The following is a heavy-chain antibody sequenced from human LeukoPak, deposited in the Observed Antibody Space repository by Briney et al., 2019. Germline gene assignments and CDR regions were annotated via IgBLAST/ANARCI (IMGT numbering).Heavy chain of an antibody. CDR2: FDPEDGET. D-gene: IGHD3-9*01. Sequence: ASVKVSCKVSGYTLTESSMHWVRQAPGKGLEWMESFDPEDGETIYAQKFQGRVTMTEDTSTDTAYMELNSLRSEDTAVYYCATRERYFDWFPPHYWGQGTLVTVSS. CDR1: GYTLTESS. CDR3: ATRERYFDWFPPHY. J-gene: IGHJ4*02. V-gene: IGHV1-24*01.